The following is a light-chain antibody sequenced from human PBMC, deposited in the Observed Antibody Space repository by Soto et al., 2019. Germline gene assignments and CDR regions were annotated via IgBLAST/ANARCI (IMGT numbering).Light chain of an antibody. CDR3: MQSLQLPRT. CDR1: QSLLHSNGYNY. Sequence: DIVMTQSXXXXXXTPGEPASISCRSSQSLLHSNGYNYLDWYLQKPGQSPQLLIYLGSNRASGVPDRFSGSGSGTDFTLKISRVEAEDVGVYYCMQSLQLPRTFGPGTKVDIK. J-gene: IGKJ3*01. V-gene: IGKV2-28*01. CDR2: LGS.